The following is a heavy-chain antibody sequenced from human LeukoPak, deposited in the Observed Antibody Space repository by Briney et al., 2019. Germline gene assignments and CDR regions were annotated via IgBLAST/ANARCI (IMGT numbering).Heavy chain of an antibody. D-gene: IGHD2-2*01. CDR3: ARVGCSSTSCYAAYWYFDL. CDR1: GFTFSSYW. J-gene: IGHJ2*01. V-gene: IGHV3-7*01. Sequence: GGSLRLSCAASGFTFSSYWMGWVRQAPGKGLEWVANIKQGGSEKYYVDSVKGRFTISRDNAKNSLYLQMNSLRAEDTAVYYCARVGCSSTSCYAAYWYFDLWGRGTLVTVSS. CDR2: IKQGGSEK.